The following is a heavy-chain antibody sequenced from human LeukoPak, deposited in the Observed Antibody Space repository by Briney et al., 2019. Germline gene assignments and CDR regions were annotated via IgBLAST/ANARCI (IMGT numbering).Heavy chain of an antibody. CDR1: GFTFSSYA. V-gene: IGHV3-23*01. D-gene: IGHD2-21*02. J-gene: IGHJ3*02. CDR3: ARDLHIVVVTAGGVFDI. Sequence: GGSLRLSCAASGFTFSSYAMSWVRQAPGKGLEWVSAISGSGGSTYYADSVKGRFTISRDNSKNTLYLQMNSLRAEDTAVYYCARDLHIVVVTAGGVFDIWGQGTMVTVSS. CDR2: ISGSGGST.